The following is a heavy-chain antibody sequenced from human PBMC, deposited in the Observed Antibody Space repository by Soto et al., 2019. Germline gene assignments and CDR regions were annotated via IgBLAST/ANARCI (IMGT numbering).Heavy chain of an antibody. CDR2: ISSRSSYI. D-gene: IGHD3-10*01. CDR3: AILLVWFGELLGPVDY. Sequence: GGSLRLSCAASGFTFSSYSMNWVRQAPGKGLEWVSSISSRSSYIHYADSVKGRFTISRDNAKSSLYLQMNSLRAEDTAVYYCAILLVWFGELLGPVDYWGQGTLVTVSS. CDR1: GFTFSSYS. V-gene: IGHV3-21*06. J-gene: IGHJ4*02.